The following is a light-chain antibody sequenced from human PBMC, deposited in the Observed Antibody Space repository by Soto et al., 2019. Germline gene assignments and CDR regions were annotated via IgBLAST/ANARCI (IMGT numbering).Light chain of an antibody. Sequence: DIQMTQSPSTLSASVGDRVTITCWASQSINNWLAWYQQKPGKAPKLLIYKASTLESGVPSRFSGSESGTEFTLTINGLQPDDFATYYCQQYNDYSATFGQGTKVEIK. V-gene: IGKV1-5*03. CDR1: QSINNW. J-gene: IGKJ1*01. CDR2: KAS. CDR3: QQYNDYSAT.